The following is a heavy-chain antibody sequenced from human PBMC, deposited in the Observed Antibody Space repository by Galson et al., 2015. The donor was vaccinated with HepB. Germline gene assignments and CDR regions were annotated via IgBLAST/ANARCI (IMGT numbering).Heavy chain of an antibody. CDR1: GYTFTSYG. Sequence: SCKASGYTFTSYGISWVRQAPGQGLEWMGWISAYNGNTNYAQKLQGRVTMTTDTSTSTAYMELRSLRSDDTAVYYCARVDGNYYGSGSYYTPYYYGMDVWGQGTTVTVSS. V-gene: IGHV1-18*01. CDR3: ARVDGNYYGSGSYYTPYYYGMDV. CDR2: ISAYNGNT. D-gene: IGHD3-10*01. J-gene: IGHJ6*02.